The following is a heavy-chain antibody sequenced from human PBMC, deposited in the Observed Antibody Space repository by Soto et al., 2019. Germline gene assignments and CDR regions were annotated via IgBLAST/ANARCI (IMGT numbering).Heavy chain of an antibody. V-gene: IGHV2-5*05. CDR1: GVSLSSSGVG. CDR3: ALRGGPGRGLSVFFDL. D-gene: IGHD3-10*01. J-gene: IGHJ4*02. CDR2: IYWDDDK. Sequence: QITVKEPGPTVVKPTQTLTLNCTFSGVSLSSSGVGVGWIRQPPGKALEWLELIYWDDDKRYGPSLKSRLTVTKDTSDSQAVLSMTNMDPADTATYFCALRGGPGRGLSVFFDLWGQGTLVTVSS.